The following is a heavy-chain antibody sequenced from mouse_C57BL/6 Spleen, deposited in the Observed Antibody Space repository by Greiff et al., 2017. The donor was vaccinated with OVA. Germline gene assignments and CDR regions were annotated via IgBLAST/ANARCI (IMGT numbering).Heavy chain of an antibody. V-gene: IGHV1-82*01. CDR1: GYAFSSSW. CDR2: IYPGDGDT. CDR3: ARSGYGYIDY. J-gene: IGHJ2*01. D-gene: IGHD2-10*02. Sequence: QVQLQQSGPELVKPGASVKISCKASGYAFSSSWMNWVKQRPGKGLEWIGRIYPGDGDTNYNGKFKGKATLTADKSSSTAYMQLSSLTSEDSAVYFCARSGYGYIDYWGQGTTLTVSS.